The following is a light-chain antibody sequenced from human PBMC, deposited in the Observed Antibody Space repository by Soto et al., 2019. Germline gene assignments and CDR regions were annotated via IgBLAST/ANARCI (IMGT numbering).Light chain of an antibody. Sequence: QSALTQPASVSESPGQSITISCTGTTSDVGSYDLVSWYQQHPGKAPKIMIYEVSKRPSGDSNRFSGSKSGNTASLTISGLQAEDEADYYCCSYAGGRSPYVFGTGTKVTVL. J-gene: IGLJ1*01. CDR2: EVS. V-gene: IGLV2-23*02. CDR3: CSYAGGRSPYV. CDR1: TSDVGSYDL.